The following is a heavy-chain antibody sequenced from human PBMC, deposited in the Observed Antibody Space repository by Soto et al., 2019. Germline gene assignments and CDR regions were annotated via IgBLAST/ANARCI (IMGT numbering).Heavy chain of an antibody. D-gene: IGHD6-19*01. V-gene: IGHV1-69*13. Sequence: SVKVSCKASGGTFSSYAISWVRQAPGQGLEWMGGIIPIFGTANYAQKFQGRVTITADESTSTAYMELSSLRSEDTAVYYCARDSSGWDFYYYGMDVWGQGTTVTVSS. J-gene: IGHJ6*02. CDR2: IIPIFGTA. CDR3: ARDSSGWDFYYYGMDV. CDR1: GGTFSSYA.